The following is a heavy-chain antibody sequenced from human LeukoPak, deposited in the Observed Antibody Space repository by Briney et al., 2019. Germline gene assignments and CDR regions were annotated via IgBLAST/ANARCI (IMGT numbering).Heavy chain of an antibody. CDR3: ASPRGLYGSRFDY. CDR2: INHSGST. J-gene: IGHJ4*02. CDR1: GGSFSGYC. Sequence: SETLSLTCAVYGGSFSGYCWSWIRQPPGKGLEWIGEINHSGSTNYNPSLKSRVTISVDTSKNQFSLKLSSVTAADTAVYYCASPRGLYGSRFDYWGQGTLVTVSS. V-gene: IGHV4-34*01. D-gene: IGHD4-17*01.